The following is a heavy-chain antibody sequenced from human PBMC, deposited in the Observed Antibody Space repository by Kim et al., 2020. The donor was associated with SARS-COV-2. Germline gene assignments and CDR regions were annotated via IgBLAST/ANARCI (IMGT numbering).Heavy chain of an antibody. D-gene: IGHD3-10*01. CDR3: ARAVRYYGSGSYSYYFDY. J-gene: IGHJ4*02. CDR1: GGSISSYY. V-gene: IGHV4-59*01. Sequence: SETLSLTCTVSGGSISSYYWSWIRQPPWKGLEWIGYIYYSGSTNYNPSLKSRVITSVDTSKNQFTLKLSSVTAADTAVSYCARAVRYYGSGSYSYYFDYWGQGTLVTVSS. CDR2: IYYSGST.